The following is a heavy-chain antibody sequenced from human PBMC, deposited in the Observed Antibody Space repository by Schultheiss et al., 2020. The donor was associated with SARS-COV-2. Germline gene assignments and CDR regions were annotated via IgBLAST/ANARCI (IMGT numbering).Heavy chain of an antibody. V-gene: IGHV3-9*01. CDR3: AKDTDSAPSAFDI. CDR2: ISWNSGSI. CDR1: GFTFSSYS. Sequence: GGSLSLSCAASGFTFSSYSMNWVRQAPGKGLEWVSGISWNSGSIGYADSVKGRFTISRDNAKNSLYLQMNSLRAEDTALYYCAKDTDSAPSAFDIWGQGTMVTVSS. J-gene: IGHJ3*02.